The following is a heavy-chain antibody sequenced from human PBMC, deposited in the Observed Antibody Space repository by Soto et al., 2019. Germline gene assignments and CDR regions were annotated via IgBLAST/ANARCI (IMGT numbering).Heavy chain of an antibody. CDR1: GYTFTSYG. Sequence: QVQLVQSGAEVKKPGDSVKFSCKASGYTFTSYGISWGRQAPGQGLEWMGWISAYNGNTNYAKKLQGRVTMTTDTSTSTDYMELRSLKSDDTAVYYCARESSVAALDPWGQGTLVTVSS. CDR3: ARESSVAALDP. D-gene: IGHD6-19*01. CDR2: ISAYNGNT. J-gene: IGHJ5*02. V-gene: IGHV1-18*01.